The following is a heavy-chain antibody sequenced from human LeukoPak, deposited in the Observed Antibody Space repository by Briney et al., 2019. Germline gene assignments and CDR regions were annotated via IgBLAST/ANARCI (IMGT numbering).Heavy chain of an antibody. V-gene: IGHV1-69*05. CDR3: ARGNPRFGESGAPVDV. J-gene: IGHJ6*04. CDR1: GGTFSSYA. D-gene: IGHD3-10*01. CDR2: IIPIFGTA. Sequence: GASVKVSCKASGGTFSSYAISWVRQAPGQGLEWMGGIIPIFGTANYAQKFQGRVTITTDESTSTAYMELSSLRSEDTAVYYCARGNPRFGESGAPVDVWGKGTTVTVSS.